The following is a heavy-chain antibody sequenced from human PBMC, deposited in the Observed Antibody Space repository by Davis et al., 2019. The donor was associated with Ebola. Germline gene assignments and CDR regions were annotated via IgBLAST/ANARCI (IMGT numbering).Heavy chain of an antibody. CDR2: IYYSGST. Sequence: MPSETLSLTCTVSGGSISSYYWSWIRQPPGKGLEWIGYIYYSGSTNYNPSLKSRVTISVDTSKNQFSLKLSSVTAADTAVYYCARDPSMHSSSSAYYYYYGMDVWGQGTTVTVSS. V-gene: IGHV4-59*01. D-gene: IGHD6-6*01. CDR1: GGSISSYY. CDR3: ARDPSMHSSSSAYYYYYGMDV. J-gene: IGHJ6*02.